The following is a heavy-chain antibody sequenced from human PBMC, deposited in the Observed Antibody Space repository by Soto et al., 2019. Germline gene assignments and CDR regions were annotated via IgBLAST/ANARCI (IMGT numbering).Heavy chain of an antibody. CDR3: ARQYCSGGSCHSAFDI. J-gene: IGHJ3*02. CDR2: IYYSETT. D-gene: IGHD2-15*01. CDR1: GGSISSNDYY. V-gene: IGHV4-30-4*01. Sequence: PSETLSLTCTVSGGSISSNDYYWSWIRQPPGKGLEWIGYIYYSETTYYNPSLRSRLTISIDTSKNQFSLKLSSMSAADTAVYYCARQYCSGGSCHSAFDIWGQGTMVTVSS.